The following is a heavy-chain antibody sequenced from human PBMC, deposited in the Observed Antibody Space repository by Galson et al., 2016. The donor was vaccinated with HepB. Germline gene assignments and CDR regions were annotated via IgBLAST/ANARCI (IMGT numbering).Heavy chain of an antibody. CDR2: IYRGGFT. J-gene: IGHJ6*02. V-gene: IGHV3-66*01. CDR3: ERGVGGVPSANFYYGTDV. D-gene: IGHD2-2*01. CDR1: GFAVSDNY. Sequence: SLRLSCAASGFAVSDNYMSWVRQAPGKGLEWVSVIYRGGFTYYADSVKGRFTISRDNSENTLYLQMNSLRAEDTAVYYCERGVGGVPSANFYYGTDVWGQGATFTVSS.